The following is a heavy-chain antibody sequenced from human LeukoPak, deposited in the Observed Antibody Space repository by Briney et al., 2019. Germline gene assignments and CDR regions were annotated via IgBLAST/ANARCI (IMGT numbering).Heavy chain of an antibody. CDR1: GFTFSSYA. CDR2: ISGSGGST. D-gene: IGHD3-9*01. CDR3: ARGDLLADDWLLSSESFDY. V-gene: IGHV3-23*01. J-gene: IGHJ4*02. Sequence: GGSLRLSCAASGFTFSSYAMRWVRQAPGKGLEWVSAISGSGGSTYYADSVKGRFTISRDNSKNTLYLQMNSLRAEDTAVYYCARGDLLADDWLLSSESFDYWGQGTLVTVSS.